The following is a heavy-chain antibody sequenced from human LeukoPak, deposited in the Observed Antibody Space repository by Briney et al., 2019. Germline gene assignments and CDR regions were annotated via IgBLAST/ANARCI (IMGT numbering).Heavy chain of an antibody. CDR2: IYTSGST. J-gene: IGHJ4*02. V-gene: IGHV4-61*02. CDR1: GGSISSGSYY. CDR3: ARRVSRGHFDY. Sequence: SETLSLTCTVSGGSISSGSYYWSWIRQPAGKGLEWIGRIYTSGSTNYNPSLKSRVTISVDTSKNQFSLRLSSVTAADTAVYYCARRVSRGHFDYWGQGTLVTVSS. D-gene: IGHD6-13*01.